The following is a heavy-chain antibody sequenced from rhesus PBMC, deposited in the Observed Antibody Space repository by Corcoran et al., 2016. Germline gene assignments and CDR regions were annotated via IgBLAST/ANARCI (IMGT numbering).Heavy chain of an antibody. Sequence: QVQLQESGPGVVKPSETLSRTCAVSGYSLSSGYDWGWIRPPPRKGLEWIGYIYGSSGSTNSNPSLKNRVTISKDTSKNQFSLKLSSVTAADTAVYYCARGYSGYWYFDLWGPGTPITISS. J-gene: IGHJ2*01. V-gene: IGHV4-76*01. D-gene: IGHD5-42*01. CDR1: GYSLSSGYD. CDR3: ARGYSGYWYFDL. CDR2: IYGSSGST.